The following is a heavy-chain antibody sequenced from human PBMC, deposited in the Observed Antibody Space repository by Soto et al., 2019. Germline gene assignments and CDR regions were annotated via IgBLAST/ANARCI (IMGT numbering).Heavy chain of an antibody. Sequence: SETLSLTCTVSGGSISSSSYYWGWIRHPPGKGLEWIWNIYYSGITYYNLALKSRVTISVDTSKNQFSLKLSSVTAADTAVYYCARFLVGASDFDYWGQGTLVTVSS. D-gene: IGHD1-26*01. CDR3: ARFLVGASDFDY. CDR1: GGSISSSSYY. J-gene: IGHJ4*02. V-gene: IGHV4-39*01. CDR2: IYYSGIT.